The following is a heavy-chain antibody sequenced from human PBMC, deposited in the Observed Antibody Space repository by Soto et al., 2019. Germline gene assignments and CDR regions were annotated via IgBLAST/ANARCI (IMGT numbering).Heavy chain of an antibody. Sequence: GASVKVSCKASGYTFTSYGISWVRQAPGQGLEWMGWISAYNGNTNYAQKLQGRVTMTTDTSTSTAYMELRSLRSDDTAVYYCARVGGVGYYDSSGYSRAWDYWGQGTLVTVSS. V-gene: IGHV1-18*01. CDR2: ISAYNGNT. CDR3: ARVGGVGYYDSSGYSRAWDY. J-gene: IGHJ4*02. D-gene: IGHD3-22*01. CDR1: GYTFTSYG.